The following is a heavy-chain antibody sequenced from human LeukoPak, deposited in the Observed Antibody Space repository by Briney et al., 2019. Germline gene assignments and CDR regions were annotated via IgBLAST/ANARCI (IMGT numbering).Heavy chain of an antibody. CDR1: SGSITSGGKS. J-gene: IGHJ3*02. CDR3: ARVTLTTTARAFDI. V-gene: IGHV4-30-4*07. D-gene: IGHD1-14*01. CDR2: IFDNENT. Sequence: SETLSLTCTVSSGSITSGGKSWSWIRQPPGKGLEWLGNIFDNENTVYNPSLRSRLTISLDTSKSQFSLKLTSVTAADTAIYYCARVTLTTTARAFDIWGQGTMVTVSS.